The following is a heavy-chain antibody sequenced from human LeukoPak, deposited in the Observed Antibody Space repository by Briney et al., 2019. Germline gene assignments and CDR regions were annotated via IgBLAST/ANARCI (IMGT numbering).Heavy chain of an antibody. CDR3: AAIPSGYYYDSSGYRHYFDY. CDR1: GFTFTSSA. D-gene: IGHD3-22*01. V-gene: IGHV1-58*02. CDR2: IVVGSGIT. Sequence: SVKVSCKASGFTFTSSAMQWVRQARGQRLEWIGWIVVGSGITNYAQKFQERVTITRDMSTSTAYMELSSLRSEDTAVYYCAAIPSGYYYDSSGYRHYFDYWGQGTLVAVSS. J-gene: IGHJ4*02.